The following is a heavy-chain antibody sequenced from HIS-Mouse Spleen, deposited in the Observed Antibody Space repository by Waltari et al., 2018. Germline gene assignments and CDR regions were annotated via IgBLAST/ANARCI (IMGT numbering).Heavy chain of an antibody. Sequence: QLQLQESGPGLVKPSETLSLTCTVSGGSISSSSYYWGWIRQPPGTGLAGIGSIDYSGSTYYNTSLKSRVTISVDTSKNQFSLKLSSVTAADTAVYYCARDEKSYDFWSGYYLGGANWFDPWGQGTLVTVSS. CDR1: GGSISSSSYY. J-gene: IGHJ5*02. CDR2: IDYSGST. V-gene: IGHV4-39*07. CDR3: ARDEKSYDFWSGYYLGGANWFDP. D-gene: IGHD3-3*01.